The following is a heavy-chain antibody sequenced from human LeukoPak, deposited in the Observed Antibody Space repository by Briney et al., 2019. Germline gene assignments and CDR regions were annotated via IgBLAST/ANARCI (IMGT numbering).Heavy chain of an antibody. CDR1: GGSISSSSYY. D-gene: IGHD2-15*01. CDR2: IYDSGST. Sequence: SETLSLTCIVSGGSISSSSYYWGWIRQPPGKGLEWIGSIYDSGSTYYNPSLKSRVTISVDTSKNQFSLKLSSVTAADTAVFYCARHRIGSCTGGSCYMYYFDYWGQGTLVTVSS. V-gene: IGHV4-39*01. CDR3: ARHRIGSCTGGSCYMYYFDY. J-gene: IGHJ4*02.